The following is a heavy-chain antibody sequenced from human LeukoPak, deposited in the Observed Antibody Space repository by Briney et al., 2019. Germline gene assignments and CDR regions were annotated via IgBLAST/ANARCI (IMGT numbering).Heavy chain of an antibody. V-gene: IGHV4-59*12. CDR2: IYYSGST. CDR3: ARGRPGNYYDSSRHALDY. Sequence: SETLSLTCTVSGGSISSYYWSWIRQPPGKGLEWIGYIYYSGSTNYNPSLKSRVTISVDTSKNQFSLNLSSVTAADTAVYYCARGRPGNYYDSSRHALDYWGQGTLVTVSS. CDR1: GGSISSYY. J-gene: IGHJ4*02. D-gene: IGHD3-22*01.